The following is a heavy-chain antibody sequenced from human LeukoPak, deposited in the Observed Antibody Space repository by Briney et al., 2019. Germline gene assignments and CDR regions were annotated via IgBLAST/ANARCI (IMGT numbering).Heavy chain of an antibody. CDR3: ARRGYYYDSSVYLGGFDY. D-gene: IGHD3-22*01. Sequence: GGSLRLSCAASGFTFSSYWMSWVRQAPGKGLEWVANIKQDGSEKYYVDSMKGRFTISRDNAKNSLYLQMNSLRAEDTAVYYCARRGYYYDSSVYLGGFDYWGQGTLVTVSS. CDR2: IKQDGSEK. J-gene: IGHJ4*02. V-gene: IGHV3-7*01. CDR1: GFTFSSYW.